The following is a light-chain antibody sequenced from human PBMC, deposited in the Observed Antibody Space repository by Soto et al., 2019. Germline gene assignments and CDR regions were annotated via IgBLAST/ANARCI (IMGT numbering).Light chain of an antibody. CDR3: HQYHRWPLT. Sequence: ILMTQSLATLSVSPGEGATLSCRSSQNINNKLAWYQQKPVQPPRLLVYDAAIRAAGVPSRFSGGGSGTEFALTINSLQSEDFPVYYCHQYHRWPLTFGQGTKLEI. CDR2: DAA. J-gene: IGKJ1*01. CDR1: QNINNK. V-gene: IGKV3-15*01.